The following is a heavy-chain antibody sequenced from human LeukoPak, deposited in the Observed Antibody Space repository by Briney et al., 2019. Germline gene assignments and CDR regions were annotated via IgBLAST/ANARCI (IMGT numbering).Heavy chain of an antibody. CDR2: ISGSDDRT. Sequence: GGSLRLSCATSGFTFSTYAMSWVRQAPGKGLEWVSAISGSDDRTWYADSVKGRFTISRDNSKNTLYLQMNSLRAEDTAVYYCAKAPTVTTWVFDYWGQGTLVTVSS. CDR3: AKAPTVTTWVFDY. V-gene: IGHV3-23*01. CDR1: GFTFSTYA. D-gene: IGHD4-17*01. J-gene: IGHJ4*02.